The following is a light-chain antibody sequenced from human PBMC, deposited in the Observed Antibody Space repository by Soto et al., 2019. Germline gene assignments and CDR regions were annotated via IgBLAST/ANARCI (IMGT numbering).Light chain of an antibody. CDR2: GAS. Sequence: EIVLTQSPGTLSLSPGERATLSCRASQSVSSSYLAWYQQKPGQAPRLLIYGASSRATGIPDRFSGSGSGTDCTLTISRLEPEDFAVYYGQQYGSSPGVTFGPGTKVDIK. V-gene: IGKV3-20*01. CDR3: QQYGSSPGVT. J-gene: IGKJ3*01. CDR1: QSVSSSY.